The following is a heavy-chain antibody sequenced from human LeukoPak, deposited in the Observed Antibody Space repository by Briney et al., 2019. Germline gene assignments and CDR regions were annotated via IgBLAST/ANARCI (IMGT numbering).Heavy chain of an antibody. CDR2: IYYSGST. J-gene: IGHJ6*03. V-gene: IGHV4-39*01. CDR1: GGSISSSSYY. Sequence: SVTLSLTCTVSGGSISSSSYYWGWIRQPPGKGLEWIGSIYYSGSTYYNPSLKSRVTISVDTSKNQFSLKLSSVTAADTAVYYCARLGAGKLGPTLGAARQSYYYYYMDVWGKGTTVTVSS. CDR3: ARLGAGKLGPTLGAARQSYYYYYMDV. D-gene: IGHD6-6*01.